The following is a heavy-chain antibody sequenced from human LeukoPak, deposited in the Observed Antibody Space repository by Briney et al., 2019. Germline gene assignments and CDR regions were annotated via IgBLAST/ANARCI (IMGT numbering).Heavy chain of an antibody. J-gene: IGHJ2*01. CDR3: ARDRPVIRYFDV. Sequence: GGSLRLSCAASGFTFSSYSMNWVRQAPGKGLEWVSSISSSSSYICYADSVKGRFTISRDNAKNSLFLQMNSLRAEDTAVYYCARDRPVIRYFDVWGRGTLVTVSS. D-gene: IGHD2-21*01. CDR1: GFTFSSYS. V-gene: IGHV3-21*01. CDR2: ISSSSSYI.